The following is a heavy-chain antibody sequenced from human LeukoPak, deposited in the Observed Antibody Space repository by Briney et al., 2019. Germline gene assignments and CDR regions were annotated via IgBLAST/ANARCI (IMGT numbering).Heavy chain of an antibody. D-gene: IGHD1-1*01. Sequence: GGSLRLSCAASGFTFSSYSMNWVRQAPGKGLEWVSSISSSSSYIYYADSVKGRFTISRDNAKNSLYLQMNSLRAEDTAVYYCAREGTLHACFDYWGQGTLVTVSS. J-gene: IGHJ4*02. CDR1: GFTFSSYS. V-gene: IGHV3-21*01. CDR2: ISSSSSYI. CDR3: AREGTLHACFDY.